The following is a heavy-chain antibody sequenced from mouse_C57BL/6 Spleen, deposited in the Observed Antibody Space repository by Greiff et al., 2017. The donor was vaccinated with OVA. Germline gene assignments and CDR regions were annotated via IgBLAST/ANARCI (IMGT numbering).Heavy chain of an antibody. D-gene: IGHD1-1*01. CDR1: GFTFSDYG. CDR3: ARPLYYYGNAMDY. V-gene: IGHV5-17*01. CDR2: ISSGSSTI. J-gene: IGHJ4*01. Sequence: DVQLQESGGGLVKPGGSLKLSCAASGFTFSDYGMHWVRQAPEKGLEWVAYISSGSSTIYYADTVKGRFTISRDNAKNTLFLQMTSLRSEDTAMYYCARPLYYYGNAMDYWGQGTSVTVSS.